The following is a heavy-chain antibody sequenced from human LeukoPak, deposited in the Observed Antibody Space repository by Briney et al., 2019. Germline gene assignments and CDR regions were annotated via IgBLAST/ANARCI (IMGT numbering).Heavy chain of an antibody. D-gene: IGHD2-15*01. J-gene: IGHJ4*02. CDR3: ARTPSYCSGGRCYVSHYFDY. CDR2: ISWNSGSI. V-gene: IGHV3-9*01. Sequence: PGGSLRLSCAASGFTFDDYAMHWVRQAPGKGLEWVSDISWNSGSIGYADSVKGRFTISRDNAKNSLYLQMNSLRAEDTASYYCARTPSYCSGGRCYVSHYFDYWGQGTLATVSS. CDR1: GFTFDDYA.